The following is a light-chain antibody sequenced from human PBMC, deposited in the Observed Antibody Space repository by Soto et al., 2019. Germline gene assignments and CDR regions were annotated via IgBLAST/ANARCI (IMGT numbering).Light chain of an antibody. J-gene: IGKJ1*01. Sequence: VLTQSPDSLSVSPGERATLSCRANQYISTKLAWYQQKPGQAPRLLFSDASNRATDTPYRFSGSGSGTAFALIISGGEPADFVVYYCWQYYDSAWTFGQGTRVDFK. V-gene: IGKV3-20*01. CDR2: DAS. CDR3: WQYYDSAWT. CDR1: QYISTK.